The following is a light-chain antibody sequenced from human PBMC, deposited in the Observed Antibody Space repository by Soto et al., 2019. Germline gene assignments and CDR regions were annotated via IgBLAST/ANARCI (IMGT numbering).Light chain of an antibody. CDR2: AAS. V-gene: IGKV1-9*01. CDR1: QGISSS. Sequence: DIQLTRSPSFLSASVGDRVTITCRASQGISSSLAWYQQKPGKAPKLLIYAASTLQSGVPSRFSGSGSGTEFTLTISSLQPEDFATYYCQQLMSYPLFTFGPGTKVDIK. J-gene: IGKJ3*01. CDR3: QQLMSYPLFT.